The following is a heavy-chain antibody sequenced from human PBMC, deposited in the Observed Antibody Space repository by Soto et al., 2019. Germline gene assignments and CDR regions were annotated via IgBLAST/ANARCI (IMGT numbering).Heavy chain of an antibody. CDR1: GGSISGYY. CDR3: ARGPPFH. Sequence: SETLSLTCTISGGSISGYYWTWIRQSPGKGLEYIGYIYYSGSTNYNPSLNSRVTISVDRSKNQFSLKLSSVTAADTAVYYCARGPPFHWGQGTLVTVSS. CDR2: IYYSGST. J-gene: IGHJ4*02. V-gene: IGHV4-59*12. D-gene: IGHD3-16*01.